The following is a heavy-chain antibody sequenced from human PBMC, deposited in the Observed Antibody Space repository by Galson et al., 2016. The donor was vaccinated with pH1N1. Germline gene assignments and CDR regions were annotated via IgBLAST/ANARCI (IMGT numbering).Heavy chain of an antibody. J-gene: IGHJ4*02. CDR2: IYPGDSDT. CDR1: GYSFSSYW. Sequence: SGAEVKKPGESLKISCKGSGYSFSSYWIGWVRQLPGKGLEWMGIIYPGDSDTKYSPSFQGQVTFSVDKSISTAYLQWSSLKASDTAMYYCARRETIAGVDYWGQGTLVTVSS. D-gene: IGHD5-24*01. V-gene: IGHV5-51*03. CDR3: ARRETIAGVDY.